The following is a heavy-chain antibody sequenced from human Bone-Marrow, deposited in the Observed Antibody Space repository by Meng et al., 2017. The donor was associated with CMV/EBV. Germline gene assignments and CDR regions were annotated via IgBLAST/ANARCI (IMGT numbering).Heavy chain of an antibody. CDR2: IIPIFGTA. J-gene: IGHJ3*02. D-gene: IGHD5-24*01. V-gene: IGHV1-69*05. Sequence: SVKVSCKASGGTFSSYAISWVRQAPGQGLEWMGGIIPIFGTANYAQKFQGRVTINTDESTTTAYMELSSLRSEDTAVYYCASPRGVATITRNAFDIWGQGTMVTVSS. CDR3: ASPRGVATITRNAFDI. CDR1: GGTFSSYA.